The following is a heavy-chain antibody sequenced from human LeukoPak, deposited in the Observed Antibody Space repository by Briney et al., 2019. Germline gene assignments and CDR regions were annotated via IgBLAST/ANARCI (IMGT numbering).Heavy chain of an antibody. V-gene: IGHV3-33*01. Sequence: GGSLRLSCAVSGFTFTSYGMHRVRQAPGKGLEWVADIWYDGSNKYYADSVKGRFTISRDNSKNTVSLQMTSLRAEDTAVYHCARAYSGYSSRGFDYWGQGTLVSVSS. D-gene: IGHD5-12*01. CDR3: ARAYSGYSSRGFDY. CDR1: GFTFTSYG. J-gene: IGHJ4*02. CDR2: IWYDGSNK.